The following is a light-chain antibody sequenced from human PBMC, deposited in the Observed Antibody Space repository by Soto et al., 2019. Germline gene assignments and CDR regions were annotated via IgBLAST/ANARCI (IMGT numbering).Light chain of an antibody. CDR1: SSDVGGYNY. CDR2: DVS. V-gene: IGLV2-14*03. Sequence: QSALTQPASVSGSPGQSITISCTGTSSDVGGYNYVSWYQHHPGEAPQLMIYDVSNRPSGVSNRFSGSKSGNTASLTISGLQPEDEADYYCSSYTTSNTRQIVFGTGTQLTVL. CDR3: SSYTTSNTRQIV. J-gene: IGLJ1*01.